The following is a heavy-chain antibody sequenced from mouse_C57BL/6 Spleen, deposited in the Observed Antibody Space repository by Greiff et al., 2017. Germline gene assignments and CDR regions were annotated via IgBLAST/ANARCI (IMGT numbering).Heavy chain of an antibody. Sequence: EVQLQQSGPELVKPGASVKISCKASGYTFTDYYMNWVKQSHGKSLEWIGDINPNNGGTSYNQKFKGKATLTVDKSSSTAYMDLRSLTSEDSAGYYCASLSPPGSYWYFDVWGTGTTVTVSS. V-gene: IGHV1-26*01. J-gene: IGHJ1*03. CDR1: GYTFTDYY. CDR2: INPNNGGT. CDR3: ASLSPPGSYWYFDV.